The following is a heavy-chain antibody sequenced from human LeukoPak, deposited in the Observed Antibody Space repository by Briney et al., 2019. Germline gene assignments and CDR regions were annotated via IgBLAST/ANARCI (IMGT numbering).Heavy chain of an antibody. CDR2: IYYSGST. Sequence: SETLSLTCTVSGGSISSYYWSWIRQPPGKGLEWIGYIYYSGSTNYNPSLKSRVTILVDTSKNQFSLKLSSVTAADTAVYYCARSHPLGGYYYYGMDVWGQGTTVTVSS. D-gene: IGHD3-16*01. J-gene: IGHJ6*02. CDR1: GGSISSYY. V-gene: IGHV4-59*01. CDR3: ARSHPLGGYYYYGMDV.